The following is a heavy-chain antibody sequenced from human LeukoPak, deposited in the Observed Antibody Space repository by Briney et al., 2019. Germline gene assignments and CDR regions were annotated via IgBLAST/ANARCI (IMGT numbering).Heavy chain of an antibody. D-gene: IGHD2-15*01. CDR3: ARVPGGRGFNYYYMDV. CDR1: GFTFSSYW. CDR2: INSDGSST. V-gene: IGHV3-74*01. Sequence: GGSLRLSCAASGFTFSSYWMHWVRQAPGKGLVWVSRINSDGSSTSYADSVKGRFTISRDNAKNTLYLQMNSLRAEDTAVYYCARVPGGRGFNYYYMDVWGKGTTVTISS. J-gene: IGHJ6*03.